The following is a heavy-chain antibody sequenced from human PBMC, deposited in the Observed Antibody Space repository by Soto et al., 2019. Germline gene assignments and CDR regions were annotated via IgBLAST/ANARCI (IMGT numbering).Heavy chain of an antibody. CDR1: GFTFSSYS. CDR3: ASVPDYGDYGAGVGN. CDR2: ISSSSSTI. J-gene: IGHJ4*02. Sequence: GGSLRLSCAASGFTFSSYSMNWVRQAPGKGLEWVSYISSSSSTIYYADSVKGRFTISRDNAKNSLYLQMNSLRDEDTAVYYCASVPDYGDYGAGVGNWGQGTLVTVSS. V-gene: IGHV3-48*02. D-gene: IGHD4-17*01.